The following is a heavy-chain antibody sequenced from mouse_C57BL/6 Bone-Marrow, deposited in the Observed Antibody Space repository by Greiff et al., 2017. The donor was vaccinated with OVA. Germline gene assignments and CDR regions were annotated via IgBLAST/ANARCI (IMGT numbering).Heavy chain of an antibody. CDR2: ISDGGSYT. Sequence: EVMLVESGGGLVKPGGSLKLSCAASGFTFSSYAMSWVRQTPEKRLEWVATISDGGSYTYYPDNVKGRFTISRDNAKNNLYLQMSNLKAEDTAMYYCAREGYGSLDWYFDVWGTGTTVTVSS. J-gene: IGHJ1*03. D-gene: IGHD1-1*01. CDR1: GFTFSSYA. CDR3: AREGYGSLDWYFDV. V-gene: IGHV5-4*01.